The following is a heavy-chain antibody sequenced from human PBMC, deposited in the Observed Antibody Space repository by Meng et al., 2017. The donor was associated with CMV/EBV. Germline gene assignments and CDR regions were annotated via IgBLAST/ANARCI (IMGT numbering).Heavy chain of an antibody. V-gene: IGHV4-34*01. CDR3: ARGLWFGELSPFDY. Sequence: QVQPQQGGAGLLKPSETLSLTCAVYGWSFSGYYWSWIRQPPGKGLEWIGEINHSGSTNYNPSLKSRVTISVDTSKNQFSLKLSSVTAADTAVYYCARGLWFGELSPFDYWGQGTLVTVSS. D-gene: IGHD3-10*01. CDR1: GWSFSGYY. J-gene: IGHJ4*02. CDR2: INHSGST.